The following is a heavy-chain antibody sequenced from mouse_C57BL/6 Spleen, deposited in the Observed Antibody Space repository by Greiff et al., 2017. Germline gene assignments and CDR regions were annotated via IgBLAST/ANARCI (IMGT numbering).Heavy chain of an antibody. CDR2: IHPNSGST. J-gene: IGHJ4*01. CDR1: GYTFTSYW. V-gene: IGHV1-64*01. Sequence: QVQLQQPGAELVKPGASVKLSCKASGYTFTSYWMHWVKQRPGQGLEWIGMIHPNSGSTNYNEKFKRKATLIVDKSSSTSYMQLSSRKSEDSAVYYCVRSYGLYAMDYWGQGTSVTVSS. CDR3: VRSYGLYAMDY. D-gene: IGHD1-1*02.